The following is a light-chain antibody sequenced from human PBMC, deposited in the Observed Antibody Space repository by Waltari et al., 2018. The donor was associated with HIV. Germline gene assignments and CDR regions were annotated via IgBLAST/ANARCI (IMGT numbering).Light chain of an antibody. V-gene: IGLV3-1*01. Sequence: SYDLAQPSSVYVSPGQTASITCSGDTLGDTIASCYQPRPGQSPLLIIYQDNRRPSGIPDRFSGSHSGNAATLTISETQAMDEADYFCQAWVSRTAWVIFGGGTKLTVV. J-gene: IGLJ2*01. CDR1: TLGDTI. CDR2: QDN. CDR3: QAWVSRTAWVI.